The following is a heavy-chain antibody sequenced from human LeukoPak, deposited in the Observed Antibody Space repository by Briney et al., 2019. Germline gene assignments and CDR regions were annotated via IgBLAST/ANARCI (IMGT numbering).Heavy chain of an antibody. CDR3: ARGNYDILTGYDY. D-gene: IGHD3-9*01. Sequence: PGRSLRLSCAASGFTFRRYGMHWVRQAPGKGLEWVAVIWYDGSNKYYADSAKGRFTISRDNSKNTLYLQMNSLRAEDTAVYYCARGNYDILTGYDYWGQGTLVTVSS. V-gene: IGHV3-33*01. CDR1: GFTFRRYG. J-gene: IGHJ4*02. CDR2: IWYDGSNK.